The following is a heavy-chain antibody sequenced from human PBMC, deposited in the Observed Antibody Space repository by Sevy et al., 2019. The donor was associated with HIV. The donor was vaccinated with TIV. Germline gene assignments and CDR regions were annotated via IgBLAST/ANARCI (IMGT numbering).Heavy chain of an antibody. Sequence: GGSLRLSCTASGFNLGDYTMSWFRQAPGRDLEWVGFIRLKALRGTAEYAASVKGRFTLSRDDSQGIAYLQMNGLKTEDTAVYYCTREATLVRGIVSINDAFDIWGQGSMVTVSS. CDR2: IRLKALRGTA. D-gene: IGHD3-10*01. CDR1: GFNLGDYT. V-gene: IGHV3-49*03. J-gene: IGHJ3*02. CDR3: TREATLVRGIVSINDAFDI.